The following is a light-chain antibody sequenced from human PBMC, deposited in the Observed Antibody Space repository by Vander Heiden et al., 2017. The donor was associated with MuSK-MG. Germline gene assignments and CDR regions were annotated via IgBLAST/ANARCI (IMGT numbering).Light chain of an antibody. V-gene: IGKV4-1*01. Sequence: DIVMTQSPASLAVSLGGRATISCRSSQSVLYSSNNKNYLAWYQQKPGQPPKLLIYWASTRESGVPDRFSGSGSGTDFTLTISSLQAEDVAVYYCQQYYSTPQTFGQGTKVEIK. CDR2: WAS. CDR1: QSVLYSSNNKNY. J-gene: IGKJ1*01. CDR3: QQYYSTPQT.